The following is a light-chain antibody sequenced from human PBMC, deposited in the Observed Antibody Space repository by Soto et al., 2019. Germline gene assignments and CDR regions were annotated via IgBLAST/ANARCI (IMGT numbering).Light chain of an antibody. V-gene: IGKV4-1*01. CDR1: QSLLHSSDNRNY. CDR3: QQYYNTSWP. Sequence: EIVMAQFPETLAVSVGERATIKCRYSQSLLHSSDNRNYLTWYQQKPGQPPKLLIYWASTRHSGVPDRLSGICFGTYFTLTINSLHAYYVAVYYCQQYYNTSWPVAQVTKVDSK. J-gene: IGKJ1*01. CDR2: WAS.